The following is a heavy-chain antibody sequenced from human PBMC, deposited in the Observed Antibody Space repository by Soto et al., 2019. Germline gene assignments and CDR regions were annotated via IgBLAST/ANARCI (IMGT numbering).Heavy chain of an antibody. D-gene: IGHD3-22*01. CDR3: ARGGFDSSGYYRYFDY. CDR1: GGSFSGYY. CDR2: INHSGST. Sequence: QVQLQQWGAGLLKPSETLSLTCAVYGGSFSGYYWSWIRQPPGKGLEWIGEINHSGSTNYNPSLKSRVTISVDTSKNQFSLKLSSVTAAATAVYYCARGGFDSSGYYRYFDYWGQGTLVTVSS. J-gene: IGHJ4*02. V-gene: IGHV4-34*01.